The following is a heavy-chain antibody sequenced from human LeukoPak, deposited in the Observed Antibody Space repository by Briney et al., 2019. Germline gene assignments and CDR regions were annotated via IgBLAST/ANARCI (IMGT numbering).Heavy chain of an antibody. J-gene: IGHJ4*02. CDR2: ISDSGGNT. CDR3: ARGGDTAMVTPFDY. V-gene: IGHV3-23*01. D-gene: IGHD5-18*01. Sequence: PGGSLRLSCAASGFTFRTFAMTWVRQAPGQGLEWVSSISDSGGNTYYADSVKGRFTISRDNSKNTLYLQMNSLRAEDTAVYYCARGGDTAMVTPFDYWGQGTLVTVSS. CDR1: GFTFRTFA.